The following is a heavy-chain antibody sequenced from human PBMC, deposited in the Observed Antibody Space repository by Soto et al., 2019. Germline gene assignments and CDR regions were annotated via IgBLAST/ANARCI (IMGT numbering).Heavy chain of an antibody. Sequence: PGGSLRLSCAASGFTFSSYWMHWVRQAPGKGLVWVSRINSDGSSTSYADSVKGRFTISRDNAKNTLYLQMNSLRAEDTAVYYCARDQESSPWNPLSVWGQGTTVTVYS. D-gene: IGHD1-1*01. V-gene: IGHV3-74*01. CDR2: INSDGSST. CDR3: ARDQESSPWNPLSV. CDR1: GFTFSSYW. J-gene: IGHJ6*02.